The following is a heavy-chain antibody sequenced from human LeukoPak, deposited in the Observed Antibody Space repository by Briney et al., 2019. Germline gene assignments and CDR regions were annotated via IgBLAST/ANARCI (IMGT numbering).Heavy chain of an antibody. D-gene: IGHD2-15*01. V-gene: IGHV3-23*01. CDR3: TKAYCSGGSCYEPDY. J-gene: IGHJ4*02. CDR2: ISGSGGDT. CDR1: GFNFSNYA. Sequence: GGSLRLSCTASGFNFSNYAMTWVRQAPGKGLEWVSSISGSGGDTYYADSVKGWFTISRDNSKNTLYLQMNSLGGEDTAVYYCTKAYCSGGSCYEPDYWGQGTLVTVSS.